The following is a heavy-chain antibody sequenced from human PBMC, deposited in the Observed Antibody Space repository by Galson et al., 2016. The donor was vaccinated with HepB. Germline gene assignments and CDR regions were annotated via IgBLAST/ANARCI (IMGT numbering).Heavy chain of an antibody. CDR2: IRTKTKDYAT. CDR3: ARRLVVATQRVWFDP. V-gene: IGHV3-73*01. CDR1: GFTFSASS. Sequence: SLRLSCAASGFTFSASSIHWVRQASGKGLEWVGRIRTKTKDYATAYAASVEGRFTVSRDDSKNTAFLEMNSLKSDDTAVYYCARRLVVATQRVWFDPWGQGTLVTVSS. J-gene: IGHJ5*02. D-gene: IGHD5-12*01.